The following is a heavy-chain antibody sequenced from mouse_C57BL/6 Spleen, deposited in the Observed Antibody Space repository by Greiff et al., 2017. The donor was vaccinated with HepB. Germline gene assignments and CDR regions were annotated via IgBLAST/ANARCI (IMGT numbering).Heavy chain of an antibody. J-gene: IGHJ3*01. CDR1: GYTFTSYW. CDR3: ARPYGGAWFAY. D-gene: IGHD1-1*01. V-gene: IGHV1-69*01. Sequence: VQLQQSGAELVMPGASVKLSCKASGYTFTSYWMHWVKQRPGQGLEWIGEIDPSDSYTNYNQKFKGKSTLTVDKSSSTAYMQLSSLTSEDSAVYYCARPYGGAWFAYWGQGTLVTVSA. CDR2: IDPSDSYT.